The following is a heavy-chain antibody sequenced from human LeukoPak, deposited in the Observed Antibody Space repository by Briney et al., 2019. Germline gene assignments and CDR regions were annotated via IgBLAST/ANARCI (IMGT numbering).Heavy chain of an antibody. CDR1: GFTFSSYG. CDR3: ATLPGRGYSYGYEVNYFDY. CDR2: ISYDGSNK. Sequence: PGGSLRLSCAASGFTFSSYGMHWVRQAPGKGLEWVAVISYDGSNKYYADSVKGRFTISRDNSKNTLYLQMNSLRAEDTAVYYCATLPGRGYSYGYEVNYFDYWGQGTLVTVSS. D-gene: IGHD5-18*01. J-gene: IGHJ4*02. V-gene: IGHV3-30*03.